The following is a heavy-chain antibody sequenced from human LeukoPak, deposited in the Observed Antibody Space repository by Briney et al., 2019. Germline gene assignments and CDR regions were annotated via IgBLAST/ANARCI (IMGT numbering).Heavy chain of an antibody. J-gene: IGHJ3*02. Sequence: PGRSLRLSCAASGFTFSSYGMHWVRQAPGKGLEWVAVIWYDGSNKYYADSVKGRFTISRDNSKNTLYLQMNSLRAEDTAVYYCAKVVSTVTTRDHDAFDIWGRGTMVTVSS. CDR2: IWYDGSNK. D-gene: IGHD4-17*01. V-gene: IGHV3-33*06. CDR3: AKVVSTVTTRDHDAFDI. CDR1: GFTFSSYG.